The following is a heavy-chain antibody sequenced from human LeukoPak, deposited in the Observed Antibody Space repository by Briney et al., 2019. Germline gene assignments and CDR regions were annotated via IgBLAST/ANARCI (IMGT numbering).Heavy chain of an antibody. CDR3: ARGPGYCSGGSCFPHFYYYMDV. CDR2: IYYSGST. V-gene: IGHV4-39*07. CDR1: SGSISSSTFY. D-gene: IGHD2-15*01. J-gene: IGHJ6*03. Sequence: SETLSLTCTVSSGSISSSTFYWGWIRQPPGKGLEWIGNIYYSGSTYYNPSLKSRVTISVDTSKNQFSLKLSSVTAADTAVHYCARGPGYCSGGSCFPHFYYYMDVWGKGTTVTVSS.